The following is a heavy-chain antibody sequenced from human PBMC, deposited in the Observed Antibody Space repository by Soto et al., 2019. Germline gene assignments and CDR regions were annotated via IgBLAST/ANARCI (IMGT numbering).Heavy chain of an antibody. J-gene: IGHJ4*02. CDR2: IYYSGST. V-gene: IGHV4-31*03. D-gene: IGHD4-4*01. CDR1: GGSISSGGYY. CDR3: ARESPTVTARLFDY. Sequence: SETLSLTCTVSGGSISSGGYYWSWIRQHPGKGLEWIGYIYYSGSTYYNPSLKSRVTILVDTSKNQFSLKLSSVTAADTAVYYCARESPTVTARLFDYWGQGTLVTVSS.